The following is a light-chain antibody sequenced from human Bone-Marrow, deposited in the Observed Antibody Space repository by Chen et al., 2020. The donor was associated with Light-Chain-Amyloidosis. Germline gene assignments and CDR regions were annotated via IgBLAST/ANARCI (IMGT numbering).Light chain of an antibody. CDR1: NIGSTS. V-gene: IGLV3-21*02. CDR3: QVWDRSSDRPV. Sequence: SYVLTQPSSVSVAPGQTATIACWGNNIGSTSVHWYQQTPGQAPLLVVYDDVDRPSGIPARLSGSNSGNTATLTISRVEAGDAADYYCQVWDRSSDRPVFGGGTKLTVL. CDR2: DDV. J-gene: IGLJ3*02.